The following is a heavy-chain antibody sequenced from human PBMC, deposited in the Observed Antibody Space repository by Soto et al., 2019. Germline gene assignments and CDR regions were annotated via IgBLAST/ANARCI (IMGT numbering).Heavy chain of an antibody. CDR2: ISSSSSYT. D-gene: IGHD2-2*01. CDR3: ATYIVVVPAAKGVYGMDV. Sequence: GGSLRLSCAASGFTFSDYYMSWIRQAPGKGLEWVSYISSSSSYTNYADSVKGRFTISRDNAKNSLYLQMNSLRAEDTAVYYCATYIVVVPAAKGVYGMDVWGQGTTVNVSS. J-gene: IGHJ6*02. CDR1: GFTFSDYY. V-gene: IGHV3-11*03.